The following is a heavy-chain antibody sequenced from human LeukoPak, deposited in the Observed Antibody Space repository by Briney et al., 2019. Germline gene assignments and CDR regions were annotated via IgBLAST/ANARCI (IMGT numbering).Heavy chain of an antibody. Sequence: PGGSLRLSCAASGFTFSSYAMSWVRQAPGKGLEWVSAISGSGGSTYYADSVKGRFTISRDNSKNTLYLQMNSLRAEDTAVYYCAKVEDDSSGYYPPLDYWGQGTLVTVSS. V-gene: IGHV3-23*01. CDR3: AKVEDDSSGYYPPLDY. J-gene: IGHJ4*02. CDR2: ISGSGGST. CDR1: GFTFSSYA. D-gene: IGHD3-22*01.